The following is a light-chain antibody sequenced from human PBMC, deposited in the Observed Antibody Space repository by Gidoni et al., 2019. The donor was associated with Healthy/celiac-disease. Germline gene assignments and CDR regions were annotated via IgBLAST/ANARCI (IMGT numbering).Light chain of an antibody. CDR3: QRRLT. CDR1: QDISNY. CDR2: DAY. Sequence: DIQMTQSPSSLSASVGDRVTITCQASQDISNYLNWYQQKPGKAPKLLIYDAYNLDTGVPSRFSGSGSGTDFTFTISSLQPEDTATYYCQRRLTFGGGTKVEIK. V-gene: IGKV1-33*01. J-gene: IGKJ4*01.